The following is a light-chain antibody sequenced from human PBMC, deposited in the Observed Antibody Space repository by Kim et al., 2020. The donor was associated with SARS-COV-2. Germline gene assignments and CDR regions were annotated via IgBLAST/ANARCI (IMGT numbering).Light chain of an antibody. V-gene: IGKV1-33*01. CDR3: QQYDDLPIT. CDR2: DAS. J-gene: IGKJ5*01. CDR1: QDISNY. Sequence: ASVGDRITITCQVSQDISNYLGWYQQKPGTAPKLLIYDASTLQTGVPSRFSESGSETDFTFTISSLQPEDIATYYCQQYDDLPITFGQGTRLEIK.